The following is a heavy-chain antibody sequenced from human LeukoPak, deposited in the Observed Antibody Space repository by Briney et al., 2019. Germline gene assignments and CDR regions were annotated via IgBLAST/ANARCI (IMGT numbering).Heavy chain of an antibody. CDR3: AKAQGSLAPREVVITSDAFDI. CDR2: ISYDGSNK. CDR1: GFTFSSYG. J-gene: IGHJ3*02. Sequence: PGGSLRLSCAASGFTFSSYGMHWVRQAPGKGLEWVAVISYDGSNKYYADSVKGRFTISRDNSKNTLYLQMNSLRAEDTAVYYCAKAQGSLAPREVVITSDAFDIWGQGTMDTVSS. D-gene: IGHD3-10*01. V-gene: IGHV3-30*18.